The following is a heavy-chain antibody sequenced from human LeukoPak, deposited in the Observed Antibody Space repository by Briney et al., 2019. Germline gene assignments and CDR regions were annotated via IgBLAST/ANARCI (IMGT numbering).Heavy chain of an antibody. CDR1: GFTFSSYE. CDR3: SRASYGSYLFDY. Sequence: GGSLRLSCAASGFTFSSYEMNWVRQAPGKGLEWVSYRSSSGSSRYYADSVKGRFTISRDNARNSLYLQMNSLRAEDTAVYYCSRASYGSYLFDYWGQGTLVTVSS. CDR2: RSSSGSSR. V-gene: IGHV3-48*03. J-gene: IGHJ4*02. D-gene: IGHD1-26*01.